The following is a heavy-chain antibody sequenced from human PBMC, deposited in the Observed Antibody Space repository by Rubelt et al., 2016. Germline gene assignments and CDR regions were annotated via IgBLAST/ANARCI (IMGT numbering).Heavy chain of an antibody. D-gene: IGHD2/OR15-2a*01. CDR1: GYSFTTYY. J-gene: IGHJ4*02. V-gene: IGHV1-46*01. CDR3: AREPASTCYFDF. CDR2: LDPSGGAT. Sequence: GASVKISCKASGYSFTTYYMHWVRQAPGQGLEWMVMLDPSGGATNYAQKFQGRITMTRDTSTSTVYLDLSSLRSEDTAVYYCAREPASTCYFDFWGQGTLVTVSS.